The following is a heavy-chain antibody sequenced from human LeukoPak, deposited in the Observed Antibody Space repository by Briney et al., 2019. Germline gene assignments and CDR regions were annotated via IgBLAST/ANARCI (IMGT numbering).Heavy chain of an antibody. CDR3: ARSPLRFPFDY. D-gene: IGHD4-17*01. V-gene: IGHV3-21*01. CDR1: GFTFSTYY. CDR2: ITTSSSYI. Sequence: GGSLRLSCAASGFTFSTYYMNWVRQAPGKGLEWVSSITTSSSYIYYADSVKGRFTISRDNAKNSLYLQMNSLRAEDTAVYYCARSPLRFPFDYWGQGTLVTVSS. J-gene: IGHJ4*02.